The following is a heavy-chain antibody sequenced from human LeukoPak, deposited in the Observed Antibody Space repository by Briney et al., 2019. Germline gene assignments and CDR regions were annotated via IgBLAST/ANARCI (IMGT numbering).Heavy chain of an antibody. Sequence: GGSLRLSCAASGFTFSKAWLSWVRQAPGKGLEWVGRIKSKTNGGTTDYATPVKGRFTISRDDSKNTLYLQMNSLKTEDTAVYFCTTGSFSWFSLGYWGKGTLVTVSS. V-gene: IGHV3-15*01. CDR2: IKSKTNGGTT. CDR3: TTGSFSWFSLGY. CDR1: GFTFSKAW. J-gene: IGHJ4*02. D-gene: IGHD3-10*01.